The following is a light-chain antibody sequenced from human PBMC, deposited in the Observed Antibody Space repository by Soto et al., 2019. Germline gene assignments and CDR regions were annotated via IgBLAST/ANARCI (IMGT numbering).Light chain of an antibody. Sequence: EIVLTQSPATLSLSPGERATLSCRASQSVSSYLAWYQQKPGQAPRLLIYDASNRATGIPARFSGSGSGTDFTLTISSLEPEDFAVYYCQQYNSYPHTFGGGTKVEIK. CDR3: QQYNSYPHT. CDR2: DAS. CDR1: QSVSSY. V-gene: IGKV3-11*01. J-gene: IGKJ4*01.